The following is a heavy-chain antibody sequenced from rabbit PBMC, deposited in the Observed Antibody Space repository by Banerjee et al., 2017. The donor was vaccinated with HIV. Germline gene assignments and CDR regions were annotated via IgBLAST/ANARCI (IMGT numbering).Heavy chain of an antibody. CDR1: GFTFSSSYW. D-gene: IGHD2-1*01. CDR3: ASTYSHSINGDWLDL. J-gene: IGHJ4*01. Sequence: QSLEESGGDLVKPGASLTLTCTASGFTFSSSYWIYWVRQAPGKGLEWIGCIVTGSGSTYYASWAKGRFTVSKTSSTTVTLQMTSLTGADTATYFCASTYSHSINGDWLDLWGPGTLVTVS. V-gene: IGHV1S40*01. CDR2: IVTGSGST.